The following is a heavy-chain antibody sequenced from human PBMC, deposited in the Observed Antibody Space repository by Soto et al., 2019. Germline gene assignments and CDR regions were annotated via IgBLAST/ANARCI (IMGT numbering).Heavy chain of an antibody. V-gene: IGHV1-69*12. CDR1: GGTFSSYA. CDR2: IIPIFGTA. CDR3: ARHDCISSSCYYSYYYGMDV. J-gene: IGHJ6*02. Sequence: QVQLVQSGAEVKKPGSSVKVSCKASGGTFSSYAISWVRQAPGQGLEWMGGIIPIFGTANYAQKFQGRVTITADESTSTAYMELSSLRSKDTAVYYCARHDCISSSCYYSYYYGMDVWGQGTTVTVSS. D-gene: IGHD2-2*01.